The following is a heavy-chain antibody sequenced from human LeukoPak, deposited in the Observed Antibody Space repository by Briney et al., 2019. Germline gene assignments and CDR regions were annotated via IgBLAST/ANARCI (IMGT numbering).Heavy chain of an antibody. CDR3: ARDKGGIAVAGTISWFDP. CDR2: INPNTGGT. CDR1: GYTFTGYY. D-gene: IGHD6-19*01. J-gene: IGHJ5*02. Sequence: ASVKVSFKASGYTFTGYYMHWVRQAPGQGLEWMGWINPNTGGTNYAQKFQGRVTMTRDTSISTAYMELSRPRSDDTAVYYCARDKGGIAVAGTISWFDPWGQGTLVTVSS. V-gene: IGHV1-2*02.